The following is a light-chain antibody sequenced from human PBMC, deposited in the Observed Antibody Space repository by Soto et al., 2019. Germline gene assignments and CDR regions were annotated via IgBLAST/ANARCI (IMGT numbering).Light chain of an antibody. V-gene: IGKV1-33*01. J-gene: IGKJ3*01. CDR2: DAS. Sequence: DIQMTQSPSSLSASVGDRVTITCQASQDISNYLNWYQQKPGKAPKLLIYDASNLETGVPSRFSGSGSGTDFTVTISSLQPEDIATYYCQQYDNLRVFTFGPGTKVDIK. CDR1: QDISNY. CDR3: QQYDNLRVFT.